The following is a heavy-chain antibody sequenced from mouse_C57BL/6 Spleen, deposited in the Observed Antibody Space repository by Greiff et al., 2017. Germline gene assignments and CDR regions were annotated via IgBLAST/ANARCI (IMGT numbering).Heavy chain of an antibody. V-gene: IGHV1-78*01. CDR2: IYPRDGRT. CDR1: GYTFTDHT. J-gene: IGHJ2*01. CDR3: ARSGRYYFDY. Sequence: VHLVESDAELVKPGASVKISCKVSGYTFTDHTIHWMKQRPEQGLAWIGYIYPRDGRTKYNEKFKGKATLTLDKSSSTAYMLLSSRTSEYSAVYLCARSGRYYFDYWGQGTTLTVSS. D-gene: IGHD4-1*01.